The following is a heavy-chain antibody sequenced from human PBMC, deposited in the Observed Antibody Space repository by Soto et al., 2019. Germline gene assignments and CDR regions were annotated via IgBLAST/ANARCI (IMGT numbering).Heavy chain of an antibody. CDR2: ISSSGDRT. CDR3: AKSNLYCSGTSCYVFDF. CDR1: GFTFSSYA. D-gene: IGHD2-2*01. J-gene: IGHJ4*02. Sequence: EVQLLESGGGLVQPGGSLRLSCAASGFTFSSYAMNWVRQAPGKGLEWVSAISSSGDRTYYADSVKGRFTISRDNSMHTLYLQVNGLRADDTAVYYCAKSNLYCSGTSCYVFDFWGQGTLVTVSS. V-gene: IGHV3-23*01.